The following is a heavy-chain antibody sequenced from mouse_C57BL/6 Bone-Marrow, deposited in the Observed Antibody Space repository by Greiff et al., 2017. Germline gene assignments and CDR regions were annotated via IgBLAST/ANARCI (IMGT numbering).Heavy chain of an antibody. CDR3: AREGVYYDYGGAYFDY. Sequence: QVQLQQPGTELVKPGASVKLSCKASGYTFTSYWMHWVKQRPGQGLEWIGNINPSNGGTNYNEKFKSKATLTVDKSSSTAYMQHSSLTSEDSAVYYCAREGVYYDYGGAYFDYWGQGTTLTVSS. CDR1: GYTFTSYW. V-gene: IGHV1-53*01. CDR2: INPSNGGT. J-gene: IGHJ2*01. D-gene: IGHD2-4*01.